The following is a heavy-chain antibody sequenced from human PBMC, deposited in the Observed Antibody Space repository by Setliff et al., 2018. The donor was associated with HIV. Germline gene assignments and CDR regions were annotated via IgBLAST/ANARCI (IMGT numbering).Heavy chain of an antibody. CDR2: IYYDGRT. CDR3: ARARITMIGGRLEPYAFDR. J-gene: IGHJ3*01. D-gene: IGHD3-10*01. Sequence: SETLSLTCTVSGGSIRTGAYYWGWIRQPPGKGLEWIGSIYYDGRTFYKPSLKSRLTISVDTSKNQFSLSLNSVTAADTAVYYCARARITMIGGRLEPYAFDRWGQGTMVTVSS. V-gene: IGHV4-39*07. CDR1: GGSIRTGAYY.